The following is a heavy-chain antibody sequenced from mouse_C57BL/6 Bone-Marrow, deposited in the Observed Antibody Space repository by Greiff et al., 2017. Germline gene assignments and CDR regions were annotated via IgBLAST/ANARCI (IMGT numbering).Heavy chain of an antibody. CDR2: IYPGDGDT. CDR1: GYAFSSSW. D-gene: IGHD1-1*01. V-gene: IGHV1-82*01. Sequence: QVHVKQSGPELVKPGASVKISCKASGYAFSSSWMNWVKQRPGKGLEWIGRIYPGDGDTNYPGKVKGKATLTAAKSSSTAYMQLSSLTSEDSEVYVWASKGSTVVANDAMDDWGQGTSVTVSS. CDR3: ASKGSTVVANDAMDD. J-gene: IGHJ4*01.